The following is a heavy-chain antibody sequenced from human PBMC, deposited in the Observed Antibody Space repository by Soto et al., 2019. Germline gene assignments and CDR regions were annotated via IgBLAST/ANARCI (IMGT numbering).Heavy chain of an antibody. CDR1: WGTIVDYW. Sequence: GPLRHRSGAAWGTIVDYWVSCVRQAPGKGLEWVAHINQDGSEKYYVDSVKGRFTNSRDNARNSLFLQMNSLRAEDTATYYIPISVFVLGFWVKGTTDTVS. J-gene: IGHJ6*03. V-gene: IGHV3-7*05. CDR2: INQDGSEK. D-gene: IGHD2-2*02. CDR3: PISVFVLGF.